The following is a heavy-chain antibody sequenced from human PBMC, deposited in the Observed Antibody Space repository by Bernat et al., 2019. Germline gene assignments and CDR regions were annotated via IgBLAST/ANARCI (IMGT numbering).Heavy chain of an antibody. CDR1: GFTFSSYW. J-gene: IGHJ6*04. Sequence: EVQLVESGGGLVQPGGSLRLSCAASGFTFSSYWMSWVRQAPGKGLEWVANIKQDGSEKYYVDSVKGRFTISRDNAKNSLYLQMNSLRAEDTAVYYCAREVDIVVVVDAVDVWGKGTTVTVSS. V-gene: IGHV3-7*01. CDR3: AREVDIVVVVDAVDV. D-gene: IGHD2-15*01. CDR2: IKQDGSEK.